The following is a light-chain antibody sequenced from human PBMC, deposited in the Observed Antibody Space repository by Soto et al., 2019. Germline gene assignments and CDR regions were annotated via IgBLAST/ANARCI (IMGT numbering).Light chain of an antibody. J-gene: IGKJ2*01. Sequence: EIVLTQSPGTLSLSPGEGATLSCRANQSVNSYYLAWYQQKPGQAPRLLIYGGSTRATGIPDRFSGSVSGTDFIVTISRLEPEDFAVYFCQQYLSSPPTSGQGTKLEIK. CDR3: QQYLSSPPT. V-gene: IGKV3-20*01. CDR2: GGS. CDR1: QSVNSYY.